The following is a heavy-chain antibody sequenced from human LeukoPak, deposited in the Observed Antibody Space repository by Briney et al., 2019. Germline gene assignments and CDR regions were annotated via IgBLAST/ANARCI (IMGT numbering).Heavy chain of an antibody. CDR2: IRCDGSNK. CDR1: GFTFSSYG. J-gene: IGHJ6*03. Sequence: GGSLRLSCAASGFTFSSYGMHWVRQAPGKGLEWVAFIRCDGSNKYYADSVKGRFTISRDNSKNTLYLQMNSLRAEDTAVYYCAKGYGDYPGALYYMDVWSKGTTVTVFS. V-gene: IGHV3-30*02. D-gene: IGHD4-17*01. CDR3: AKGYGDYPGALYYMDV.